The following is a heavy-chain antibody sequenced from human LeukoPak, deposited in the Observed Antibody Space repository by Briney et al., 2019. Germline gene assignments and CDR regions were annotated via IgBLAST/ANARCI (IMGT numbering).Heavy chain of an antibody. Sequence: GGSLRLSCAASGFTFSSYSMNWVRQAPGKGLEWVSYISSSSSTIYYADSVKGRFTISRDNAKNSLYLQMNSLRAEDTAVYYCAPEIQLWSRYFDYWGQGTLVTVSS. CDR3: APEIQLWSRYFDY. D-gene: IGHD5-18*01. V-gene: IGHV3-48*04. J-gene: IGHJ4*02. CDR1: GFTFSSYS. CDR2: ISSSSSTI.